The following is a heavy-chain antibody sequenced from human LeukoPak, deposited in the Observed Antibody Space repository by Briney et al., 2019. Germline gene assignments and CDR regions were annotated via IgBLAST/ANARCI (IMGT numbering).Heavy chain of an antibody. Sequence: GGSLRLSCAASGFTFSSYGMHWVRQAPGKGREWVAIISDDGNNNGYADSVKGRFTISRDNSKNTLSLQMNSLTADDTAMYYCAKDRGTIFDVLNYHFDLWGQGVLVTVSS. CDR1: GFTFSSYG. CDR2: ISDDGNNN. CDR3: AKDRGTIFDVLNYHFDL. J-gene: IGHJ4*02. D-gene: IGHD3-3*02. V-gene: IGHV3-30*06.